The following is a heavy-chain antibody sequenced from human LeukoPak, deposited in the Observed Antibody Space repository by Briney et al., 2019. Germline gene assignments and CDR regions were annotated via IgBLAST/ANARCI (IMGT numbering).Heavy chain of an antibody. CDR1: GGSISSYY. J-gene: IGHJ5*02. D-gene: IGHD2-21*02. Sequence: PSETLSITCTVSGGSISSYYWSWIRQPPGKGLEWIGYIYYSGSTNYNPSLKSRVTISVDRSKNQFSLKLSSVTAADTAMYFCARTPTYCGGDCYYFDPWGQGTLVTVSS. CDR3: ARTPTYCGGDCYYFDP. CDR2: IYYSGST. V-gene: IGHV4-59*12.